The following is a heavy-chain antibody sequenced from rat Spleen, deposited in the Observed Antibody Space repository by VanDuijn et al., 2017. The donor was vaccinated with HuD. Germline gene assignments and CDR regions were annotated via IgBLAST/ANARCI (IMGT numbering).Heavy chain of an antibody. J-gene: IGHJ3*01. CDR3: TTSYYGYKTFSY. V-gene: IGHV5-34*01. Sequence: EVQLVESGGGLVRPGTSLKLSCVASEITFSDYGLTWSRQAPGRGLEWVAYISRHSGTIYYADAVKGRFTISRDNAKNTLNLQLSSLRSEDTAVYYCTTSYYGYKTFSYWGQGTLVTVSS. CDR1: EITFSDYG. D-gene: IGHD1-9*01. CDR2: ISRHSGTI.